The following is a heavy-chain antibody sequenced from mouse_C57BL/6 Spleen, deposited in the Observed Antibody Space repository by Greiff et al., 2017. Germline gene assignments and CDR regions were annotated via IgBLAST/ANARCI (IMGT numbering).Heavy chain of an antibody. J-gene: IGHJ3*01. V-gene: IGHV1-69*01. CDR2: IDPSDSYT. CDR3: ARRGIWDGSFAY. D-gene: IGHD4-1*01. CDR1: GYTFTSYW. Sequence: QVQLQQPGAELVMPGASVKLSCKASGYTFTSYWMHWVKQRPGQGLEWIGEIDPSDSYTNYNQKFKGKSTLTVDKSSSTAYMQLSSLTSEDSAVYYCARRGIWDGSFAYWGQGTLVTVSA.